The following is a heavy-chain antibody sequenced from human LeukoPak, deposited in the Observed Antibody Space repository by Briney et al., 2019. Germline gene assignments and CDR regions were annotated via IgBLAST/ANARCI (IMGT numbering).Heavy chain of an antibody. CDR2: IYYSGST. J-gene: IGHJ2*01. CDR1: GGFISSYY. CDR3: ARRGAYSGNDLAWYFDL. Sequence: SETLSLTCTVSGGFISSYYWSWIRQPPGKGLEWVGFIYYSGSTSYNPSLKSRVTMSADTSKNQFSLRLSSVTAADTAVYYCARRGAYSGNDLAWYFDLWGRGTLVTVSS. V-gene: IGHV4-59*08. D-gene: IGHD5-12*01.